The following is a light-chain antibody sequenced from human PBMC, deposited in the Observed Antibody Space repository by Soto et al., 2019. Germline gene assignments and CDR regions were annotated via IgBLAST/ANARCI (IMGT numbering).Light chain of an antibody. J-gene: IGKJ4*01. CDR3: QQFSSYPLT. CDR2: DAS. Sequence: EFVVTQSPVTLSLSPGERATLSCRARQTVRNNYLAWYQQKPGQAPRLLIYDASSRATGIPDRFSGGGSGTDFTLTISRLEPEDFAVYYCQQFSSYPLTFGGGTKVDIK. CDR1: QTVRNNY. V-gene: IGKV3-20*01.